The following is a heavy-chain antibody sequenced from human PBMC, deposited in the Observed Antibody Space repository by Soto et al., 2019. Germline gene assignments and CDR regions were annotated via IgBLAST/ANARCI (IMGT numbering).Heavy chain of an antibody. CDR1: GGTFSSYT. CDR3: AKNGQPPYYYYGLDV. D-gene: IGHD2-8*01. Sequence: ASVKVSCKASGGTFSSYTISWLRQAPGQGLEWMGRISGYNGDTNYAQKFQDRVSMTIDTSTGTAYMELRSLTSDDTAIYYCAKNGQPPYYYYGLDVWGQGTKVTVS. J-gene: IGHJ6*02. V-gene: IGHV1-18*04. CDR2: ISGYNGDT.